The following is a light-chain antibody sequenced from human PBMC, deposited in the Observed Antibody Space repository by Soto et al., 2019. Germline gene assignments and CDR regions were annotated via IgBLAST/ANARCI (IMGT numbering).Light chain of an antibody. CDR1: SSDVGGYNY. CDR2: DVS. V-gene: IGLV2-14*03. Sequence: QSALAQLASVSGSPGQSITISCTGTSSDVGGYNYVSWYQHHPGKAPKLIIYDVSNRPSGVSIRFSGSKSDNTASLTISGLRPEDEADYHCSSYTTSNTRQIVFVTGTKVTVL. CDR3: SSYTTSNTRQIV. J-gene: IGLJ1*01.